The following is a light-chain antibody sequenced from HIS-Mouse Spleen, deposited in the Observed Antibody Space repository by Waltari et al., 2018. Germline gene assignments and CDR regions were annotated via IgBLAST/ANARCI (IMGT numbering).Light chain of an antibody. CDR3: QQYNSYSKLT. J-gene: IGKJ4*01. Sequence: DIQMTQSPSTLSASVGDRVTITCRASQSISSWLAWYQQKPGKAPKLLIYKASSLESGVPSRFSCRGSGTEFTLTISSLQPDDFATYYCQQYNSYSKLTFGGGTKVEIK. V-gene: IGKV1-5*03. CDR2: KAS. CDR1: QSISSW.